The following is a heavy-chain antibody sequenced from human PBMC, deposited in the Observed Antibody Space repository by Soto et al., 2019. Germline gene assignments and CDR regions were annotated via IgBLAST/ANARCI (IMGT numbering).Heavy chain of an antibody. Sequence: QLLLVESGSGLVRPSQALSLSCKVSGGSLSSGGCSWAWVRLPVGKGLEWIGYIFDTGNTYFSASLKSRLSMSVDTSRNQFSMQLASVTAADTAMYYCACLNGYNRYFDHWGRGTLVTVSS. D-gene: IGHD5-12*01. CDR1: GGSLSSGGCS. CDR3: ACLNGYNRYFDH. CDR2: IFDTGNT. V-gene: IGHV4-30-2*01. J-gene: IGHJ2*01.